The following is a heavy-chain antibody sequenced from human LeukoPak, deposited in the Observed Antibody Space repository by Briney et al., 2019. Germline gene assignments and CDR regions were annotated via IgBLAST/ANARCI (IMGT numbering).Heavy chain of an antibody. CDR3: AKYKGEKVHGDYSPRVPEI. J-gene: IGHJ3*02. CDR2: INDNGGST. D-gene: IGHD4-17*01. CDR1: GFTFRNYA. Sequence: PGGSLRLSCAVSGFTFRNYAVSWVRQAPGKGLEWVSGINDNGGSTYYADSVKGRFTISRDNSKNTLYLQMSSLRAEDTAAHYCAKYKGEKVHGDYSPRVPEIWGQGTMVTVSS. V-gene: IGHV3-23*01.